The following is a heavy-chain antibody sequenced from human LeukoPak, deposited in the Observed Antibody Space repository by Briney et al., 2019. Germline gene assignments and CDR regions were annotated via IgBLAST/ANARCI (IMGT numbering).Heavy chain of an antibody. CDR2: MNPNSGNT. V-gene: IGHV1-8*03. Sequence: ASVKVSCKASGYTFTGYYMHWVRQAPGQGLEWMGWMNPNSGNTGYAQKFQGRVTITRNTSISTAYMELSSLRSEDTAVYYCARGSYYDSSGYYLPDYWGQGTLVTVSS. CDR3: ARGSYYDSSGYYLPDY. J-gene: IGHJ4*02. CDR1: GYTFTGYY. D-gene: IGHD3-22*01.